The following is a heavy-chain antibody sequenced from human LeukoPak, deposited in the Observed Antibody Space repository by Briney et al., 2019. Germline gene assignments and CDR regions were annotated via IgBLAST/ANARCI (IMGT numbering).Heavy chain of an antibody. D-gene: IGHD5-24*01. V-gene: IGHV3-11*01. CDR3: ARDSHRWLQRGVTFDY. CDR2: ISSSGSTI. CDR1: GFTFSNYY. J-gene: IGHJ4*02. Sequence: GGSLRLSCAASGFTFSNYYMSWIRQAPGKGLDSVSYISSSGSTIYYADSVKGRFTISRDNAKNSLYLQMNSLRAEDTAVYYCARDSHRWLQRGVTFDYWGQGTLVTVSS.